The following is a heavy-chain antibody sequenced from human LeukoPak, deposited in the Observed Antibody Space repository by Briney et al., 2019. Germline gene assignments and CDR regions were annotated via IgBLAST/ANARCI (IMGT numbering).Heavy chain of an antibody. CDR1: GYSFNSYW. V-gene: IGHV5-51*01. CDR3: ARRAYCAGDCPNWFDP. D-gene: IGHD2-21*02. J-gene: IGHJ5*02. Sequence: GESLKISCKGSGYSFNSYWNGWVRQMPGKGLEWMGNIYPGDSDTRYSPSFQGQVTISADKSITTAYLQWSSLKASDTAMYYCARRAYCAGDCPNWFDPWGQGTLVTVSS. CDR2: IYPGDSDT.